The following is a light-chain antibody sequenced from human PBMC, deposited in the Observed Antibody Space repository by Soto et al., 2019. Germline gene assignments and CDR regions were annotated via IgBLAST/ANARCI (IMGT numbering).Light chain of an antibody. V-gene: IGKV1-6*01. CDR1: QGIRND. CDR3: LQDYDYPRT. CDR2: TTS. Sequence: AIQMTQSPSSLSASVGDRVTITCRASQGIRNDLSWYQQKPGKAPKLLIYTTSSLQGGVPSRFSGSGSGEDFTLTISSLQPEDFATYFCLQDYDYPRTFGQGTKVEIK. J-gene: IGKJ1*01.